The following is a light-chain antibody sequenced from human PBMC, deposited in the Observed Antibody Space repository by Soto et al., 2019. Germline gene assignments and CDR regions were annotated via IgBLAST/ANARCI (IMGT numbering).Light chain of an antibody. CDR3: HQRQYWPPIT. V-gene: IGKV3-11*01. Sequence: EIVLTQSPATLSLSPWEKATLSCMASQSVSNYLAWYQQKPGQAPRLLISDASNRATGIPARFSGSGSGTDFTLTISSLEPEDFAVYYCHQRQYWPPITFGQGTRLEIK. CDR2: DAS. CDR1: QSVSNY. J-gene: IGKJ5*01.